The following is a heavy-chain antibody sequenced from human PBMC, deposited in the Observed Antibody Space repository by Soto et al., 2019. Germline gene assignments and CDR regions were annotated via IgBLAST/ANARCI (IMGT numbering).Heavy chain of an antibody. CDR1: GYTFTGYY. Sequence: ASVKVSCKASGYTFTGYYMHWVRQAPGQGLEWMGWINPNSGSTNYAQKFQGWVTMTRDTSISTAYMELSRLRSDDTAVYYCARDLSSSWPRDYWGQGTLVTVSS. CDR3: ARDLSSSWPRDY. CDR2: INPNSGST. D-gene: IGHD6-13*01. J-gene: IGHJ4*02. V-gene: IGHV1-2*04.